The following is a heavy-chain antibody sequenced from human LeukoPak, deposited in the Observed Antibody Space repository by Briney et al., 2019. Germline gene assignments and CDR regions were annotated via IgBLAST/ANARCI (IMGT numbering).Heavy chain of an antibody. J-gene: IGHJ4*02. CDR1: GDTFTAYY. V-gene: IGHV1-2*02. CDR3: AGGNVMVYDF. D-gene: IGHD2-8*01. CDR2: INPNSGVT. Sequence: ASVKVSCKAAGDTFTAYYIHWVRQAPGHGLEWMGWINPNSGVTDYAQTFQGRVTMTRDTSITTAYMELSRLRSDDTAVYYCAGGNVMVYDFWGQGTLVTVSS.